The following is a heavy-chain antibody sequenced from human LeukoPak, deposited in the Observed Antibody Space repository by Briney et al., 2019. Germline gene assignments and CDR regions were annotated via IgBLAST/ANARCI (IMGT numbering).Heavy chain of an antibody. CDR2: ISYDGSNK. CDR3: ATPGDCSSTSCYGIFDY. CDR1: GFTFSSYG. D-gene: IGHD2-2*01. J-gene: IGHJ4*02. V-gene: IGHV3-30*19. Sequence: QSGGSLRLSCAASGFTFSSYGMHWVRQAPGKGLEWVALISYDGSNKYYADSVKGRFTISRDNSKNTLYLQMNSLRAEDTAVYYCATPGDCSSTSCYGIFDYWGQGTLVTVSS.